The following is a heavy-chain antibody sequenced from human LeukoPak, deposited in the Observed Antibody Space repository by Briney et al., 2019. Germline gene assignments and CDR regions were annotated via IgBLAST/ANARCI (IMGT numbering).Heavy chain of an antibody. D-gene: IGHD3-22*01. Sequence: ASVKVSCKASGYTFTGYYIHWVRQAPGQGLEWMGWINPNSGGTQYAQKFHDRVTLTRDTSISTAYMEVNRLRHDDTALYYCARDPYYYDSAGYWGQGTLVTVSS. CDR3: ARDPYYYDSAGY. CDR2: INPNSGGT. J-gene: IGHJ4*02. V-gene: IGHV1-2*02. CDR1: GYTFTGYY.